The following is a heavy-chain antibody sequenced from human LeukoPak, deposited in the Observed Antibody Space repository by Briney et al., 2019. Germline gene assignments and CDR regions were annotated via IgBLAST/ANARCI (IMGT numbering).Heavy chain of an antibody. CDR3: ARVQGWKSLRDYGDPLFDY. CDR1: GFTFSSYE. CDR2: ISSSGSTI. V-gene: IGHV3-48*03. Sequence: GGSLRLSCAASGFTFSSYEMNWVRQAPGKGLEWVSYISSSGSTIYHADSVKGRFTISRDNAKNSLYLQMNSLRAEDTAVYYCARVQGWKSLRDYGDPLFDYWGQGTLVTVSS. D-gene: IGHD4-17*01. J-gene: IGHJ4*02.